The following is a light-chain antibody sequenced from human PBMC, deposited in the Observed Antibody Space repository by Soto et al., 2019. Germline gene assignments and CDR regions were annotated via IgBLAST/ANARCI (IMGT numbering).Light chain of an antibody. CDR3: SSYTISSTYV. Sequence: QSALTQPPSVSGSPGQSVAISCTGTSSDVGSYNRVSWYQQPLGTAPKLMIYDVNNRPSGVPDRFSGSKSGNTASLTISGLQAEDEADYYCSSYTISSTYVFGTGTKLTVL. CDR2: DVN. V-gene: IGLV2-18*02. CDR1: SSDVGSYNR. J-gene: IGLJ1*01.